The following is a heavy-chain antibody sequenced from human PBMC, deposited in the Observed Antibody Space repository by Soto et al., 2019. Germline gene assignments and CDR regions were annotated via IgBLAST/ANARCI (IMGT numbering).Heavy chain of an antibody. Sequence: GASVKVSCKASGYTFTSYYMHWVRQAPGQGLEWMGIINPSGGSTRYAQKFQGRVTMTTDTSTSTAYMELRSLRSEDTAVYYCASPSPVYYYDSSPRPLWYFDYWGQGTLVTVSS. CDR1: GYTFTSYY. J-gene: IGHJ4*02. D-gene: IGHD3-22*01. CDR2: INPSGGST. V-gene: IGHV1-46*01. CDR3: ASPSPVYYYDSSPRPLWYFDY.